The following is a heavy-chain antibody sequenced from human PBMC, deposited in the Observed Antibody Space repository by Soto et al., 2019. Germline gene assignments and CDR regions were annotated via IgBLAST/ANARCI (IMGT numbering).Heavy chain of an antibody. D-gene: IGHD3-3*01. Sequence: QITLKESGRTLVEPTQSLTLTCTFSGFSLYTSTVGVGWVRQPRGKAPEWLALIYWDDDRRYSPSLKNRLTIIKDASKNQVVRTGNNMDPVDTGTYYCAPSLTRSGYDAFDVWGQGILVTVSS. CDR1: GFSLYTSTVG. J-gene: IGHJ3*01. CDR2: IYWDDDR. V-gene: IGHV2-5*02. CDR3: APSLTRSGYDAFDV.